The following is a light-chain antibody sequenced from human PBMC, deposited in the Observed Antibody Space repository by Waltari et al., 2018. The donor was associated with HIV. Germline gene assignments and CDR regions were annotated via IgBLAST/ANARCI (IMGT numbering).Light chain of an antibody. CDR2: RKN. V-gene: IGLV1-47*01. CDR1: SSNIGSNY. J-gene: IGLJ3*02. CDR3: AAWDDSLSGSFWV. Sequence: QSVLTQPPSASGTPGQRVTISCSGSSSNIGSNYVYWYQQLPGTAPKLLIYRKNQRPSGVPDRCAGSKSGTSASLAISGLRSEDEADYYCAAWDDSLSGSFWVFGGGTKLTVL.